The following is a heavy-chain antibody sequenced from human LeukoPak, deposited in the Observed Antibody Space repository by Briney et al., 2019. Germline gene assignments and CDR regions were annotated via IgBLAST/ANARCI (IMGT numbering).Heavy chain of an antibody. CDR1: GFSFGGSW. D-gene: IGHD3-3*01. Sequence: GGSLRLSCAASGFSFGGSWMSWVRQAPGKGLDWVANIKQDGSERYYVDSVKGRFTISRDNAKNSLYLQMNSLRAEDTAVYYCARDPLGVDFFDYWGQGTLVTVSS. V-gene: IGHV3-7*01. CDR3: ARDPLGVDFFDY. J-gene: IGHJ4*02. CDR2: IKQDGSER.